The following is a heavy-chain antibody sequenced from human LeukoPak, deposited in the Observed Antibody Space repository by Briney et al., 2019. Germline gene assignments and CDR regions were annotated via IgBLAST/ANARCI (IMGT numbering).Heavy chain of an antibody. CDR1: GCTFSSYA. J-gene: IGHJ4*02. D-gene: IGHD3-3*01. V-gene: IGHV3-30-3*01. Sequence: GGSLRLSCAASGCTFSSYAMHWVRQAPGKGLEWVAVISYDGSNKYYADSVKGRFTISRDNSKNTLYLQMNSLRAEDTAVYYCASSQYYDFWSGYYRGGTHDYWGQGTLVTVSS. CDR3: ASSQYYDFWSGYYRGGTHDY. CDR2: ISYDGSNK.